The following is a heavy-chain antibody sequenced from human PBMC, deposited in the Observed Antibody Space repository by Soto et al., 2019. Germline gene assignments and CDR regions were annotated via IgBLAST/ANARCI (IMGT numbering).Heavy chain of an antibody. CDR1: GFTFSSYG. CDR2: IWYDGSNK. J-gene: IGHJ5*02. V-gene: IGHV3-33*01. D-gene: IGHD3-22*01. CDR3: ARDLLFHDSSGYYYAP. Sequence: QVQLVESGGGVVQPGRSLRLSCAASGFTFSSYGIHWVRQAPGKGLEWVAVIWYDGSNKYYADSVKGRFTISRDNSKNTLYLQMNSLRAEDTAVYYCARDLLFHDSSGYYYAPWGQGTLVTVSS.